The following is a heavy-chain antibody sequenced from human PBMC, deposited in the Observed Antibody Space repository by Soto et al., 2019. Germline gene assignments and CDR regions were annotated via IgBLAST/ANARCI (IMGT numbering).Heavy chain of an antibody. CDR2: IYFRGNS. Sequence: QVQLQESGPGLVKPSQTLSVTCPVSGDSITSGPYYWSWVRQLPGRGLEWIGYIYFRGNSYYNPSLKSRITISLDRSKNQFSLELNSVTAADTAVYYCARSGGSNSWYGVFDFWGQGTLVNVSS. CDR3: ARSGGSNSWYGVFDF. V-gene: IGHV4-31*03. CDR1: GDSITSGPYY. J-gene: IGHJ4*02. D-gene: IGHD2-15*01.